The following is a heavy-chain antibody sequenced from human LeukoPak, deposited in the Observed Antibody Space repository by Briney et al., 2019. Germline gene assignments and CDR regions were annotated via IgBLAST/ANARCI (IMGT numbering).Heavy chain of an antibody. V-gene: IGHV3-23*01. D-gene: IGHD4-17*01. J-gene: IGHJ4*02. CDR2: ITDSGTT. CDR1: GITFSNND. CDR3: AKESTLTTAYFDY. Sequence: PGGSLRLSCAASGITFSNNDMSWVRQAPGKGREWVSAITDSGTTYYADSVKGRFTISRDNSRSTLYLQVNSLSAEDTALYYCAKESTLTTAYFDYWGQGTLVTVSS.